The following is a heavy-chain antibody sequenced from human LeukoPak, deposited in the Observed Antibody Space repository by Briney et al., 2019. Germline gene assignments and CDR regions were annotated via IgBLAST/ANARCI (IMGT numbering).Heavy chain of an antibody. CDR2: IGARGDST. Sequence: GGSLRLSCAASGFTFSSYAMSWVRQAPGEGLEWVSAIGARGDSTYYADSVRGQFTISRDNSKNTLYLQMNSLRAEDTALYYCAKNYDFWSGPFDFWGQGTLVTVSS. V-gene: IGHV3-23*01. J-gene: IGHJ4*02. CDR1: GFTFSSYA. D-gene: IGHD3-3*01. CDR3: AKNYDFWSGPFDF.